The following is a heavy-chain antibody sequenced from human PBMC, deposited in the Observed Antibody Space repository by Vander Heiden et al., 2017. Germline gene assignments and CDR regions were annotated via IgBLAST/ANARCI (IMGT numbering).Heavy chain of an antibody. Sequence: EVQLMESGGGLVQPGGSLRLSCAASGFTFSSYAMSGVRQAPGKGLEWVSAISGSGDSTYYADSVKGRFTISRDNSKNTLYLQMNSLRAEDTAVYYCAKAAILGGYYYYGMDVWGQGTTVTVSS. CDR1: GFTFSSYA. V-gene: IGHV3-23*01. CDR3: AKAAILGGYYYYGMDV. CDR2: ISGSGDST. J-gene: IGHJ6*02.